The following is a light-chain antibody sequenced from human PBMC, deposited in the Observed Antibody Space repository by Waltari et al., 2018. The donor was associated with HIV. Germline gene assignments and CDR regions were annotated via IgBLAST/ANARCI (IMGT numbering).Light chain of an antibody. CDR2: STN. Sequence: QTVVTQEPSFSVSPGGTVTLTCGLSSGSVSTSYYPSWYQQTPGQAPRTLIYSTNTRSSGVPVRFSGSILGNKAALTITGAQADDESDYYCVLFMGNGIWVFGGGTKLTVL. CDR3: VLFMGNGIWV. CDR1: SGSVSTSYY. V-gene: IGLV8-61*01. J-gene: IGLJ3*02.